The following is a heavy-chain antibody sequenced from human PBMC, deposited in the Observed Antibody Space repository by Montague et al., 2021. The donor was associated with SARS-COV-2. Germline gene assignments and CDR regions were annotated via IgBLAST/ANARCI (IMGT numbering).Heavy chain of an antibody. CDR2: IYSGSGST. Sequence: SLRLSCAASGFTVSSNYMSWVRQAPGKGLEWVSVIYSGSGSTYYADSVKGRFTISRDISKNTLHLQMNSLRAEDTAVYYCARAPGSSYSSGWYDYYYGMDVWGQGTTVTVSS. D-gene: IGHD6-19*01. CDR3: ARAPGSSYSSGWYDYYYGMDV. J-gene: IGHJ6*02. CDR1: GFTVSSNY. V-gene: IGHV3-66*01.